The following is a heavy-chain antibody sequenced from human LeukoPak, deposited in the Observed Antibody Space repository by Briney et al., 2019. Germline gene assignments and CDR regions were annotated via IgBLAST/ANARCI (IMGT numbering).Heavy chain of an antibody. CDR2: ISGSGGST. CDR3: AKDVGYCSGGSCYLFDY. D-gene: IGHD2-15*01. Sequence: PGGSLRLSCAASGFTFSSYAMSWVRQAPGKGLEWVSAISGSGGSTYYADSVKGRFTISRDNSKNTRYLQMNSLRAEDTAVYYCAKDVGYCSGGSCYLFDYWGQGTLVTVSS. CDR1: GFTFSSYA. J-gene: IGHJ4*02. V-gene: IGHV3-23*01.